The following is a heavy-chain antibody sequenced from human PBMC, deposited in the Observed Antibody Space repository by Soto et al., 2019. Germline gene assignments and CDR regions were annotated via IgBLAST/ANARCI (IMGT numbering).Heavy chain of an antibody. D-gene: IGHD3-22*01. CDR1: GFTFSSYE. Sequence: GGSLRLSCAASGFTFSSYEMNWVRQATGKGLEWVSYISSSGSTIYYADSVKGRFTISRDNAKNSLYLQMNSLRAEDTAVYYCARSDSSGYPFDYWGQGTLVTVSS. J-gene: IGHJ4*02. CDR3: ARSDSSGYPFDY. CDR2: ISSSGSTI. V-gene: IGHV3-48*03.